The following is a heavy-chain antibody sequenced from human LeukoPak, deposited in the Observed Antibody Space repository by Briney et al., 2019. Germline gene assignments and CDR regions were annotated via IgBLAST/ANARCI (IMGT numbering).Heavy chain of an antibody. Sequence: GGSLRLSCAASGFTFSSFWMSWVRQAPGKGLEWVANINQGGSEKNYVDSVKDRFTISRDNAENSLDLQMNSLRAEDTAVYYCARDAYCSGGSCYVYWGQGTLVTVSS. D-gene: IGHD2-15*01. J-gene: IGHJ4*02. CDR3: ARDAYCSGGSCYVY. V-gene: IGHV3-7*01. CDR1: GFTFSSFW. CDR2: INQGGSEK.